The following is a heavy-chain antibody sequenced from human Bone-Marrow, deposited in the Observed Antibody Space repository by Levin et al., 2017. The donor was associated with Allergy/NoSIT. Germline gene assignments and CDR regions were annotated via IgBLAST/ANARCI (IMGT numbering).Heavy chain of an antibody. Sequence: ASVKVSCKASGYTFRNYGISWVRQAPGRGLEWLGWISTDTGNRHYAQNLQGRVTMTTDTSTDTAHLELRSLRSDDTAIYYCARLVVGAKGWFAPWGPGTPVTVSS. D-gene: IGHD2-21*01. CDR3: ARLVVGAKGWFAP. CDR2: ISTDTGNR. V-gene: IGHV1-18*01. CDR1: GYTFRNYG. J-gene: IGHJ5*02.